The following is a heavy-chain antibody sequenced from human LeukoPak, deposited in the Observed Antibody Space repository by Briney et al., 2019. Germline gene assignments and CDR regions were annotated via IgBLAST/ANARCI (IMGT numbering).Heavy chain of an antibody. V-gene: IGHV1-69*05. CDR1: GGTFSSYA. Sequence: SVKVSCKASGGTFSSYAISWVRQAPGQGLEWMGGIIPIFGTANYAQKFQGRVTITTDESTSTAYMELSSLRSEDTAVYYCARDLEAARTFDYWGQGTLVTVSS. CDR3: ARDLEAARTFDY. D-gene: IGHD6-6*01. CDR2: IIPIFGTA. J-gene: IGHJ4*02.